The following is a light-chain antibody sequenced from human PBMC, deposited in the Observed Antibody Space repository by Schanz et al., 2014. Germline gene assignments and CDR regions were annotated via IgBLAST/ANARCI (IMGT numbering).Light chain of an antibody. J-gene: IGLJ2*01. CDR2: EVT. CDR1: SSDVGGYNY. CDR3: SSYGGSNFVV. Sequence: QSALTQPPSASGSPGQSVTISCTGTSSDVGGYNYVSWYQQYPGKAPKLMIYEVTKRPSGVPDRFSGSKSGDTASLTVSGLQAEDEADYYCSSYGGSNFVVFGGGTKLTVL. V-gene: IGLV2-8*01.